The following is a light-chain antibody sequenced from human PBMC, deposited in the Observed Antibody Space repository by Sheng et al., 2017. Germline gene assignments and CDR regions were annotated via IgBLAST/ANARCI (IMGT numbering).Light chain of an antibody. CDR1: SGSVSSNSY. CDR2: NTN. CDR3: LLFMDTGISV. J-gene: IGLJ3*02. V-gene: IGLV8-61*01. Sequence: QTVVTQEPSFSVSPGGTVTLTCALSSGSVSSNSYPSWYQQTPGQPPRTLIYNTNTRSSGVPDRFSGSILGNKAALTITGAQADDESDYFCLLFMDTGISVFGGGTKLTVL.